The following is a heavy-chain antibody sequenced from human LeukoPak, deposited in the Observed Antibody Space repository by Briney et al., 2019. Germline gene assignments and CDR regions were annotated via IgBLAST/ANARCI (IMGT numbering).Heavy chain of an antibody. CDR1: GGSISSSSYY. CDR2: IYYSGST. D-gene: IGHD5-24*01. CDR3: AREVGDGYNYDAFDI. Sequence: PSETLSLTCTVSGGSISSSSYYWGWIRQPPGKGLEWIGSIYYSGSTYYNPSLKSRVTISVDTSKNQFSLKLSSVTAADTAVYYCAREVGDGYNYDAFDIWGQGTMVTVSS. V-gene: IGHV4-39*02. J-gene: IGHJ3*02.